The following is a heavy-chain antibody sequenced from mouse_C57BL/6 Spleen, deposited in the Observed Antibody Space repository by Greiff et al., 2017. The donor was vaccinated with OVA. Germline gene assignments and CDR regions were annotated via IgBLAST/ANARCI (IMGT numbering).Heavy chain of an antibody. CDR1: GYTFTSYW. V-gene: IGHV1-50*01. CDR2: IDPSDSYT. CDR3: ATPLYGSKGY. D-gene: IGHD1-1*01. J-gene: IGHJ2*01. Sequence: QVQLQQPGAELVKPGASVKLSCKASGYTFTSYWMQWVKQRPGQGLEWIGEIDPSDSYTNYNQKFKGKATLTVDTSSSTAYMQLSSLTSEDSAVYYCATPLYGSKGYWGQGTTLTVSS.